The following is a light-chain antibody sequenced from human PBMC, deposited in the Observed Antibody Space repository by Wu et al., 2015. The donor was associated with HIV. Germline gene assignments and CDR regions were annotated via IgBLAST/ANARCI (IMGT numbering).Light chain of an antibody. CDR1: QGISSA. V-gene: IGKV1-13*02. CDR2: DAS. Sequence: AIQLTQSPSSLSASVGDRVTIICRASQGISSALAWYQQKPGKAPKLLIYDASSLESGVSSRFSGSGSGTEFSLTISSLQPEDFATYYCQQLNTYPLTFGGGPRWRSN. CDR3: QQLNTYPLT. J-gene: IGKJ4*01.